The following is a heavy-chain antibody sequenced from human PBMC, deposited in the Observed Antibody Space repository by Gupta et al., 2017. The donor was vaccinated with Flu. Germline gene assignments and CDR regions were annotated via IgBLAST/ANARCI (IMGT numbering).Heavy chain of an antibody. CDR3: ARGRRLSWFDP. Sequence: QVQLQQWGAGLLKPSETLSLTCAVYGESFSGFSRTWIRQPPGKGLEWIGEINHSGSTNYNPSLKSRVTISVDTSKNQFSLQLNSVTAADTAMYYCARGRRLSWFDPWGQGTLVTVSS. V-gene: IGHV4-34*02. CDR2: INHSGST. CDR1: GESFSGFS. J-gene: IGHJ5*02.